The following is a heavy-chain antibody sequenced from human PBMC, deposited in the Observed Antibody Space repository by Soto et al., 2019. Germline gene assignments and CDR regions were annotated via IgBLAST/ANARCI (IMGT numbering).Heavy chain of an antibody. V-gene: IGHV4-59*02. CDR3: ARTTGWPGFDF. J-gene: IGHJ4*02. Sequence: QVQLQESGPGLLKTSETMSLTCTASGASVSSYYWSWIRQPPGKGLEWIGPIYNGGRTNYNPSLKSRVIISVDMSNNQFSLKLTSVTAADTAVYYCARTTGWPGFDFWGQGALVTVSS. CDR2: IYNGGRT. D-gene: IGHD6-19*01. CDR1: GASVSSYY.